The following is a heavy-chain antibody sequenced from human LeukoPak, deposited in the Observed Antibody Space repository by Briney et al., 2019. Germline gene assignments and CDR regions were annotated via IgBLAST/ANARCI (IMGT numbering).Heavy chain of an antibody. CDR1: GFTFSSYW. CDR3: ARGRPTPGTDY. Sequence: GGSLRLSCAASGFTFSSYWMNWVRQAPGKGLEWVATIKQDGDEEYYGASVKGRSTISRGNANKSLYLQMSSLRVEDTAVYYCARGRPTPGTDYWGQGTLVTVSS. V-gene: IGHV3-7*04. J-gene: IGHJ4*02. CDR2: IKQDGDEE. D-gene: IGHD6-13*01.